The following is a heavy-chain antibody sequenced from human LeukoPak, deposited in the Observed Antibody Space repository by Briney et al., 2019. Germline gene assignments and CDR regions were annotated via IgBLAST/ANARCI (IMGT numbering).Heavy chain of an antibody. V-gene: IGHV4-39*07. CDR3: ASTITYYYDSSGFRFDY. CDR2: ICYSGST. Sequence: PSETLSLTCTVSGGLISSSSYYWGWIRQPPGKGLEWIGRICYSGSTYYNPSLKSRVTISVDTSKNQFSLKLSSVTAADTAVYYCASTITYYYDSSGFRFDYWGHGTLVTVSS. J-gene: IGHJ4*01. CDR1: GGLISSSSYY. D-gene: IGHD3-22*01.